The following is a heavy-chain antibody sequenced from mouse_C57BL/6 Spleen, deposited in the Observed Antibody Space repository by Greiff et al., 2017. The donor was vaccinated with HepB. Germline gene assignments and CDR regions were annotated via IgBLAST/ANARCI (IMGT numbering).Heavy chain of an antibody. CDR1: GYTFTSYW. J-gene: IGHJ3*01. CDR3: ARGGSSYAWFAY. D-gene: IGHD1-1*01. CDR2: IDPSDSET. V-gene: IGHV1-52*01. Sequence: QVQLKQSGAELVRPGSSVKLSCKASGYTFTSYWMHWVKQRPIQGLEWIGNIDPSDSETHYNQKFKDKATLTVDKSSSTAYMQLSSLTSEDSAVYYCARGGSSYAWFAYWGQGTLVTVSA.